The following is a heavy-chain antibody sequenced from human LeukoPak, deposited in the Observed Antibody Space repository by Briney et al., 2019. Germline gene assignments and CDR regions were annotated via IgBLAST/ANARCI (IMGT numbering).Heavy chain of an antibody. CDR3: ARDHPALDSSGYYYKPDAFDI. CDR1: GFTFSSYS. CDR2: ISSSSSYV. J-gene: IGHJ3*02. D-gene: IGHD3-22*01. Sequence: GGSLRLSCAASGFTFSSYSMNWVRQAPGKGLEWVSSISSSSSYVYYADSVKGRFTISRDNAKNSLYLQMNSLRAEDTAVYYCARDHPALDSSGYYYKPDAFDIWGQGTMVTVSS. V-gene: IGHV3-21*01.